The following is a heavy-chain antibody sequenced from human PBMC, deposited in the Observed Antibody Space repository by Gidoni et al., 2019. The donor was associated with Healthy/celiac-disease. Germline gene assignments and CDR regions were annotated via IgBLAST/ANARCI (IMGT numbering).Heavy chain of an antibody. J-gene: IGHJ4*02. Sequence: QVQLVQSGAEVKKPGSSVKVSCKVSGGTFSSYAISGVRQAPGQGLEWRGGIIPIFGTANYAQKFQGRVTITADKSTSTAYMELSSLRSEDTAVYYCARTFAVAGIGGYFDYWGQGTLVTVSS. D-gene: IGHD6-19*01. CDR3: ARTFAVAGIGGYFDY. V-gene: IGHV1-69*06. CDR1: GGTFSSYA. CDR2: IIPIFGTA.